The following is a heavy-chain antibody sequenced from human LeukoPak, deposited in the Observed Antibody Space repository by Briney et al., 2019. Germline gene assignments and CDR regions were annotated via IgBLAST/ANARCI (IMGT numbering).Heavy chain of an antibody. CDR1: GGSISSYY. V-gene: IGHV4-59*08. D-gene: IGHD3-3*01. CDR2: IYYSGST. CDR3: ARHTPGGDPLRFLSP. Sequence: SETLSLTCTVSGGSISSYYWSWIRQPPGKGLEWIGYIYYSGSTNYNPSLKSRVTISVDTSKNQFPLKLSSVTAADTAVYYCARHTPGGDPLRFLSPWGQGTLVTVSS. J-gene: IGHJ4*02.